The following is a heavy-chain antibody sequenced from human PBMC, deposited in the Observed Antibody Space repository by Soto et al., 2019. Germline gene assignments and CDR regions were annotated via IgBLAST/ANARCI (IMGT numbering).Heavy chain of an antibody. Sequence: PSETLSLTCTVSGGSISSYYWSWIRQPAGKGLEWTGRIYTSGSTNYNPSLKSRVTMSVDTSKNQFSLKLSSVTAADTAVYYCERSYYHFWSGYYGNYYYGMDVWGQGTTVTVSS. D-gene: IGHD3-3*01. V-gene: IGHV4-4*07. CDR1: GGSISSYY. CDR2: IYTSGST. CDR3: ERSYYHFWSGYYGNYYYGMDV. J-gene: IGHJ6*02.